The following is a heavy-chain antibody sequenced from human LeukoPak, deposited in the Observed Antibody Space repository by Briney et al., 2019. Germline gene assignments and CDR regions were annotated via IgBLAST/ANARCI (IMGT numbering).Heavy chain of an antibody. V-gene: IGHV3-48*04. CDR1: GFTFSSYS. J-gene: IGHJ4*02. CDR3: ATDGLTGTTDGTLES. Sequence: GGSLRLSCAASGFTFSSYSMNWVRQAPGKGLEWVSYISSSSSTIYYADSVKGRFTISRDNAKNSLYLQMNSLRVEDTAMYYCATDGLTGTTDGTLESWGQGTLVTVSS. D-gene: IGHD1-20*01. CDR2: ISSSSSTI.